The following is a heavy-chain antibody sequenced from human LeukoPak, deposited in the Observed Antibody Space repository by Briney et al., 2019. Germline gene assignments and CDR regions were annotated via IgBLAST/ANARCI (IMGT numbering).Heavy chain of an antibody. CDR2: INPGGGNT. V-gene: IGHV1-46*01. CDR3: ARLQGGGDYGDY. CDR1: GYTFTTYY. D-gene: IGHD4-17*01. J-gene: IGHJ4*02. Sequence: GASVKVSCKASGYTFTTYYIHWVRQTPGQGLEWMGIINPGGGNTDYARKFQGRVTMTRDTSTSTVYMELNSLRSEDTAVYYCARLQGGGDYGDYRGQGTLVTVSS.